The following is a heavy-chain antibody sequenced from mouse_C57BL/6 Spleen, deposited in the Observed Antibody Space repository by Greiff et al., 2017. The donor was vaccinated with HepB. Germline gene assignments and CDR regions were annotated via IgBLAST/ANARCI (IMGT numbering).Heavy chain of an antibody. CDR3: ASSGRGWYFDV. CDR1: GYSITSGYY. Sequence: EVQLQQSGPGLVKPSQSLSLTCSVTGYSITSGYYWNWIRQFPGNKLEWMGYISYDGSNNYNPSLKNRISITRDTSKNQFFLKLNSVTTEDTATYYCASSGRGWYFDVWGTGTTVTVSS. J-gene: IGHJ1*03. V-gene: IGHV3-6*01. D-gene: IGHD3-1*01. CDR2: ISYDGSN.